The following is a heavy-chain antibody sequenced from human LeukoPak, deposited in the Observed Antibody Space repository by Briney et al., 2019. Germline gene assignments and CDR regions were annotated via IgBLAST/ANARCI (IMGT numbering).Heavy chain of an antibody. V-gene: IGHV1-2*02. D-gene: IGHD3-10*01. CDR3: ARAGMVRGVIPTPSFDI. J-gene: IGHJ3*02. CDR2: INPKRGDT. CDR1: GYTFSGYY. Sequence: ASVKVSCETSGYTFSGYYMHWVRQAPGQGLEWMGWINPKRGDTNYAQQFQGRATMTRDTSISTAYMELSRLRSDDTAVYYCARAGMVRGVIPTPSFDIWGQGTMVTVSS.